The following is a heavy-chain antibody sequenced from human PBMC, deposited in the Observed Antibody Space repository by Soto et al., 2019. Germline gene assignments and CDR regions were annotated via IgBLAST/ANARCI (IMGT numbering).Heavy chain of an antibody. CDR1: GGSVTTGSYN. V-gene: IGHV4-61*01. J-gene: IGHJ6*02. CDR2: IFFTGIT. Sequence: QVQLQESGPGLVRPSETLSLTCTVSGGSVTTGSYNWSCMRRPPGKGLEGIGNIFFTGITHYSPSLNNRVTMSVDTSKNQFSLTVPSVTAADTAVYYCARDGHGMDVWGQGTTVTVSS. CDR3: ARDGHGMDV.